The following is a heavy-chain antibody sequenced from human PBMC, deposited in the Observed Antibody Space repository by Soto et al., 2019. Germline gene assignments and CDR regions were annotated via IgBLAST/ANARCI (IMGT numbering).Heavy chain of an antibody. Sequence: SETLSLTCAVSSGSISSSNWWSWVRQPPGKGLEWIGEIYHSGSTNYNPSLKSRVTISVDKSKNQFSLKLSSVTAADTAVYYCARGMVRGVIYYFDYWGQGYLVTVSS. CDR1: SGSISSSNW. V-gene: IGHV4-4*02. J-gene: IGHJ4*02. CDR2: IYHSGST. D-gene: IGHD3-10*01. CDR3: ARGMVRGVIYYFDY.